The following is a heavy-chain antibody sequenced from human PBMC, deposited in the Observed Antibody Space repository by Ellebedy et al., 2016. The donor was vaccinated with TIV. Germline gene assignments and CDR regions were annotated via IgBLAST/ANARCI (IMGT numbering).Heavy chain of an antibody. J-gene: IGHJ3*01. V-gene: IGHV3-13*01. CDR2: IGNAGDT. D-gene: IGHD3-22*01. CDR3: ARRGYPDAFGV. Sequence: GGSLRLXCAASGFTFSLYDMYWVRQGTGKGLEWVSSIGNAGDTYYPGSVKGRFTISRENAKNSLYLQMNSLRAGDTAVYYCARRGYPDAFGVWGQGTMVTVSS. CDR1: GFTFSLYD.